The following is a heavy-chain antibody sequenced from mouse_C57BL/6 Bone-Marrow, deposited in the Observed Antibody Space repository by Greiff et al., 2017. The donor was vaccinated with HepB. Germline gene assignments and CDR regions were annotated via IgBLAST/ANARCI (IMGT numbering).Heavy chain of an antibody. CDR1: GFSLTSYG. J-gene: IGHJ4*01. CDR2: IWSGGST. CDR3: ARNYYDYDDYDAMDY. V-gene: IGHV2-2*01. D-gene: IGHD2-4*01. Sequence: QVHVKQSGPGLVQPSQSLSITCTVSGFSLTSYGVHWVRQSPGKGLEWLGVIWSGGSTDYNAAFISRLSISKDNSKSQVFFKMNSLQADDTAIYYCARNYYDYDDYDAMDYWGQGTSVTVSS.